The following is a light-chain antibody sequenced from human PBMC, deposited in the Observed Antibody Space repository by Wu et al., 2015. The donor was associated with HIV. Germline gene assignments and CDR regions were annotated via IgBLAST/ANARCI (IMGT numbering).Light chain of an antibody. CDR1: QGISNF. CDR3: QQYVNGSPSVT. Sequence: DIQMTQSPSSLSASVGDRVTITCRASQGISNFLAWYQQKPGKPPKVLIYAASTLQSGVPSRFSGSGSGTDFTLTISSLQPEDVATYYCQQYVNGSPSVTFGGGTKVEI. V-gene: IGKV1-27*01. J-gene: IGKJ4*01. CDR2: AAS.